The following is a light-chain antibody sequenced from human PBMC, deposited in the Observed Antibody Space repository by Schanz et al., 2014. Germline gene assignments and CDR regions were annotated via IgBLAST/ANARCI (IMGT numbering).Light chain of an antibody. CDR1: SSDVGSYNL. CDR2: EGS. V-gene: IGLV2-23*01. J-gene: IGLJ3*02. Sequence: QSVLTQPASVSGSPGQSITISCTGTSSDVGSYNLVSWYQQHPGKAPKLMIYEGSKRPSGVSDRFSGSNSGNAASLTVSGLQAEDEADYYCCSYAGSFTWVFGGRTKLTVL. CDR3: CSYAGSFTWV.